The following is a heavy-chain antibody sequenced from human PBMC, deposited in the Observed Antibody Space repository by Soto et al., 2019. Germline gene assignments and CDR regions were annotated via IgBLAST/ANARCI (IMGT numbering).Heavy chain of an antibody. CDR2: VHHSWGS. Sequence: QVQLQESGPGLVKPSETLSLSCTVSGGSISSYYWSWFRQSPGKRMEWIGYVHHSWGSSYNPSLQSQVAISLDTSKSQFSLKVTSVTATDTAVYYCARQGFGPLHGLVDGGQGTTVTVSS. CDR1: GGSISSYY. J-gene: IGHJ6*02. CDR3: ARQGFGPLHGLVD. D-gene: IGHD3-10*01. V-gene: IGHV4-59*08.